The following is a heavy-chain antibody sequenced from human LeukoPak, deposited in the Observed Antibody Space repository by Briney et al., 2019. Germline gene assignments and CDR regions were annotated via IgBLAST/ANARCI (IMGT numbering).Heavy chain of an antibody. CDR1: GFTFSSYA. CDR3: AKGSYSSSWWVLGY. V-gene: IGHV3-23*01. Sequence: GGSLRLSCAASGFTFSSYAMSWVRQAPGKGLEWVSAISGSGSSTYYADSVKGRFTISRDNSKNTLYLQMNSLRAEDTAVYYCAKGSYSSSWWVLGYWGQGTLVTVSS. CDR2: ISGSGSST. D-gene: IGHD6-6*01. J-gene: IGHJ4*02.